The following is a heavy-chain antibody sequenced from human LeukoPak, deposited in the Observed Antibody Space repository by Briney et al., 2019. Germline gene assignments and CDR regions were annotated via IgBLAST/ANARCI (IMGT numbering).Heavy chain of an antibody. CDR3: ARGRYYGSGSYYKGNNHWYFDL. CDR1: GGSISSSSYY. CDR2: IYYSGST. J-gene: IGHJ2*01. D-gene: IGHD3-10*01. V-gene: IGHV4-39*07. Sequence: SGTLSLTCTVSGGSISSSSYYWGWIRQRPGKGLESIGTIYYSGSTYYNPSLKSRVTISVDTSKNQFSLKLSSVTAADTAVYYCARGRYYGSGSYYKGNNHWYFDLWGRGTLVTVSS.